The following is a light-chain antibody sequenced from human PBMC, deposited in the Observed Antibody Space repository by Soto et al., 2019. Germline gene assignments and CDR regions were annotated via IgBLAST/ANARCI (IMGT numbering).Light chain of an antibody. CDR2: AAS. Sequence: DIQMTQSPSSLSASVGDRVTITCRASQSISSHLNWYQQKPGKAPKLLIYAASSFQSGVPSRFSGSGSGTDFTLTISSLQPEDFATYYYQQSYSTLWTFGQGTKVEIK. CDR3: QQSYSTLWT. J-gene: IGKJ1*01. CDR1: QSISSH. V-gene: IGKV1-39*01.